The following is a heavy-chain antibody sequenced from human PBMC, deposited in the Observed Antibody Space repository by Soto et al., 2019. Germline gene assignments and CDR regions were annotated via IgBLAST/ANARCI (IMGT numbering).Heavy chain of an antibody. CDR3: AREGFSSIYSAYSWFDP. CDR2: TYYRSKWYN. J-gene: IGHJ5*02. CDR1: GDSVSSDRAA. D-gene: IGHD3-3*01. Sequence: PSQTLSLTCAISGDSVSSDRAAWNWIRQSPSRGLEWLGRTYYRSKWYNDYAVSVKSRITISADTSNNQFSLRLNSVTPEDTAVYYCAREGFSSIYSAYSWFDPWGQGTLVTVSS. V-gene: IGHV6-1*01.